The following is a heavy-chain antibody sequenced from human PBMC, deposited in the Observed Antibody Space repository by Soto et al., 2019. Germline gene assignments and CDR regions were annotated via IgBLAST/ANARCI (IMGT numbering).Heavy chain of an antibody. J-gene: IGHJ6*03. CDR1: GFPFGDYA. D-gene: IGHD2-15*01. CDR3: TGQYCSGGSCYNYYYYMDV. Sequence: GGILRLSCTASGFPFGDYAMSWFHQATAMGLEWVGFIRSKAYGGTTEYAASVKGRFTISRDDSKSIAYLQMNSLKTEDTAVYYCTGQYCSGGSCYNYYYYMDVWGKGT. V-gene: IGHV3-49*03. CDR2: IRSKAYGGTT.